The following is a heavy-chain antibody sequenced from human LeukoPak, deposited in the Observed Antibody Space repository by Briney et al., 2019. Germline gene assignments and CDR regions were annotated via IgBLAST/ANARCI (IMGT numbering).Heavy chain of an antibody. J-gene: IGHJ6*02. Sequence: GGSLRLSCAASGFTFSSYSMNWVRQAPGKGLEWVANIKQDGSEKYYLDSVKGRFTISRDNAKNSLYLQMNSLRAEDTAVYYCARVRGSSCMDVWGQGTTVTVSS. D-gene: IGHD3-10*01. CDR2: IKQDGSEK. CDR3: ARVRGSSCMDV. V-gene: IGHV3-7*01. CDR1: GFTFSSYS.